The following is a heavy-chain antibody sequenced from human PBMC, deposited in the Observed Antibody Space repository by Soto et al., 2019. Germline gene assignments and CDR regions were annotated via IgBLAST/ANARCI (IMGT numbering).Heavy chain of an antibody. CDR1: GYTLPGYY. V-gene: IGHV1-2*02. CDR2: INPKRGDT. J-gene: IGHJ4*02. Sequence: ASVQVSCKASGYTLPGYYRNGVRQAPGQGLEGMGWINPKRGDTRYAQKFQGRVTMTRDTSISTAYMELSRLRSDDTAAYYCGRDLAANDYFDYWGQGILVTVSS. CDR3: GRDLAANDYFDY. D-gene: IGHD6-19*01.